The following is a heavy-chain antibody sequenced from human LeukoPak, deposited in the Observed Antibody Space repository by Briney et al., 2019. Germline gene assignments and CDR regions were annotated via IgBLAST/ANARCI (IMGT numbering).Heavy chain of an antibody. Sequence: SETLSLTCTVSGGSISSSSYYWGWIRQPPGKGLEWIGYIYYSGSTNYNPSLKSRVTISVDTSKNQFSLKLSSVTAADTAVYYCARADTTVTPFDYWGQGTLVTVSS. CDR2: IYYSGST. CDR3: ARADTTVTPFDY. J-gene: IGHJ4*02. CDR1: GGSISSSSYY. V-gene: IGHV4-61*05. D-gene: IGHD4-17*01.